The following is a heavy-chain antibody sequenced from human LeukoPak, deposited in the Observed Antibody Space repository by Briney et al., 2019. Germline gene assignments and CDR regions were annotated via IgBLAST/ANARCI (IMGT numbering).Heavy chain of an antibody. CDR2: ISGSGGST. CDR3: AKGGCCSGGDCYEYYYYYMDV. CDR1: GFTFSSYA. Sequence: PGGSLRLSCAASGFTFSSYAMSWVRQAPGKGLEWVSAISGSGGSTYYADSVKGRFTISRDNSKNTLFLQMNSLRAEDTAVFYCAKGGCCSGGDCYEYYYYYMDVWGKGTTVTVSS. V-gene: IGHV3-23*01. D-gene: IGHD2-15*01. J-gene: IGHJ6*03.